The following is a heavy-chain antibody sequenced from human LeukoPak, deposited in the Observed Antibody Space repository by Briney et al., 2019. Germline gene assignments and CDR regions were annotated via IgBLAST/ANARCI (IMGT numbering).Heavy chain of an antibody. CDR1: GGSISSNY. D-gene: IGHD6-13*01. J-gene: IGHJ4*02. CDR3: ARGGSSHDY. CDR2: SSYIGGT. V-gene: IGHV4-59*01. Sequence: SETLSLTCTVSGGSISSNYWSWIRQPPGKGLEWIGYSSYIGGTNYNPSLKSRVTISVDTSKNQFSLKLSSVTAADTAVYYCARGGSSHDYWGQGTLVTVSS.